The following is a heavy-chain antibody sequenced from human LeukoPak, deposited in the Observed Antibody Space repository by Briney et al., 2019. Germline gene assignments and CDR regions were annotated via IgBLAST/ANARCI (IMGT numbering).Heavy chain of an antibody. CDR1: GFTFSSYW. CDR2: IKQDGREK. V-gene: IGHV3-7*01. J-gene: IGHJ4*02. CDR3: ARDLGMVRGVPPFDY. Sequence: PGGSLRLSCAASGFTFSSYWMSWVRQAPGKGLEWVANIKQDGREKYYVDSVKGRFTISRDNAKNSLYLQMNSLRAEDTAVYYCARDLGMVRGVPPFDYWGQGTLVTVSS. D-gene: IGHD3-10*01.